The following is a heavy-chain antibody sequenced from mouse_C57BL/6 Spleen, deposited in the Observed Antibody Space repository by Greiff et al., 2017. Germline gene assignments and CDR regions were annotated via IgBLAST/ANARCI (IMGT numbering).Heavy chain of an antibody. CDR3: ARGGYAMDY. V-gene: IGHV3-6*01. J-gene: IGHJ4*01. CDR1: GYSITSGYY. Sequence: EVQLQQSGPGLVKPSQSLSLPCSVTGYSITSGYYWNWIRQFPGNKLEWMGYISYDGSNNYNPSLKNRISITRDTSKNQFFLKLNSVTTEDTATYYCARGGYAMDYWGQGTSVTVSS. CDR2: ISYDGSN.